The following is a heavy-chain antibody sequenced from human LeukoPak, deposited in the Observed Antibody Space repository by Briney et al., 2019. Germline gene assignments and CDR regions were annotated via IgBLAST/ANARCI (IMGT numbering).Heavy chain of an antibody. CDR1: GFTFSSYA. J-gene: IGHJ4*02. D-gene: IGHD3-22*01. CDR3: AKHALPTQITMIVMGAYFDY. Sequence: GGSLRLSCAASGFTFSSYAVNWVRQAPGKGLEWVSAISSSGGTTYYADSVKGRFSISRDNSKNMLYLQMNSLRAGDTAVYYCAKHALPTQITMIVMGAYFDYWGQGTLVTVSS. V-gene: IGHV3-23*01. CDR2: ISSSGGTT.